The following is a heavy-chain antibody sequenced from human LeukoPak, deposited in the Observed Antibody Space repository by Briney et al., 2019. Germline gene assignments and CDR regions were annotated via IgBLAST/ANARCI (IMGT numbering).Heavy chain of an antibody. CDR1: GGSISSYY. Sequence: SETPSLTCTVSGGSISSYYWSWIRQPAGKGLEWIGRIYTSGSTNYNPSLKSRVTISVDKSKNQFSLKLSSVTAADTAVYYCARGDYYYYMDVWGKGTTVTVSS. CDR3: ARGDYYYYMDV. CDR2: IYTSGST. J-gene: IGHJ6*03. V-gene: IGHV4-4*07.